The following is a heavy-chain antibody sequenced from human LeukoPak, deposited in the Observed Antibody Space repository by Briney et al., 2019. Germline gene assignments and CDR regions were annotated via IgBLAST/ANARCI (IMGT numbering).Heavy chain of an antibody. CDR3: AKDFITAAGT. CDR2: ISGSGGST. V-gene: IGHV3-23*01. D-gene: IGHD6-13*01. J-gene: IGHJ4*02. CDR1: GFTFDDYG. Sequence: GGSLRLSCAASGFTFDDYGMSWVRHAPGKGLEWVSAISGSGGSTYYADSVKGRFTISRDNSKNTLYLQMNSLRAEDTAVYYCAKDFITAAGTGGQGTLVTVSS.